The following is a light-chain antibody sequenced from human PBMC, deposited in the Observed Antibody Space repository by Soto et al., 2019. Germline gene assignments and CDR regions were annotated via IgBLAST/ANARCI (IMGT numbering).Light chain of an antibody. CDR3: TSYTSSDTLL. CDR1: SSDVGGYDY. J-gene: IGLJ2*01. CDR2: DVS. Sequence: QSALTQPASVSGSPGQSITISCTGSSSDVGGYDYVSWYQRHPGKAPKMIIYDVSHRPSGVSNRFSGSKSGNTASLTVSGIQAEDEADYYCTSYTSSDTLLFGGGTKLTVL. V-gene: IGLV2-14*03.